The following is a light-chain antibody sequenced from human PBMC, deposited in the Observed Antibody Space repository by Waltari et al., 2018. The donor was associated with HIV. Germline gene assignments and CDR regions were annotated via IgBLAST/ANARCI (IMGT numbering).Light chain of an antibody. CDR2: WAC. CDR3: QQYYSTPRT. J-gene: IGKJ1*01. V-gene: IGKV4-1*01. CDR1: QKILFSSTNKNY. Sequence: DIVLTQSPDSLAVSLGERATMNCKSSQKILFSSTNKNYLSWYQQRPGQPPRLLIYWACSRESGVPERFTGSGSGTNFTLTISRLQADDVAVYFCQQYYSTPRTFGQGTKV.